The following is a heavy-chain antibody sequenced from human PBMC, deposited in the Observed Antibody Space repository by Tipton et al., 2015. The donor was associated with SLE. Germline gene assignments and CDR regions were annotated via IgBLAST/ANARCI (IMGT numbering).Heavy chain of an antibody. D-gene: IGHD1-26*01. CDR1: GYTFNSYG. Sequence: VQLVQSGPEVKKPGASVKVSCKASGYTFNSYGISWVRQAPGQGLEWMGWISAYNGNTNYAQNLQGRVTMTTDTSTNTAYMELRSLTSDDTAIYYCARGPQWEPPAFDIWGHGTMVTVSS. V-gene: IGHV1-18*01. CDR2: ISAYNGNT. CDR3: ARGPQWEPPAFDI. J-gene: IGHJ3*02.